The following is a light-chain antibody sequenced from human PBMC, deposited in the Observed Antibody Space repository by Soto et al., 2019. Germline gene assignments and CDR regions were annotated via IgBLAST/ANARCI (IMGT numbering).Light chain of an antibody. Sequence: SVLTQPASVSGSPGQSITISCTGTSSGVGGYNFVSWYRQHPDKAPKLVIFEVSNRPSGVSNRFSGSKSGNTASLTISGLQAEDEADYYCSSYTSGSTPYVFGTGTKVNAL. V-gene: IGLV2-14*01. CDR1: SSGVGGYNF. CDR3: SSYTSGSTPYV. J-gene: IGLJ1*01. CDR2: EVS.